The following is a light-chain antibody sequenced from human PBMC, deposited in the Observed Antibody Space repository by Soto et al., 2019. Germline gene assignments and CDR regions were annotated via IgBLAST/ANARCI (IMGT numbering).Light chain of an antibody. V-gene: IGLV2-14*03. CDR1: SSDIGAYNY. J-gene: IGLJ1*01. Sequence: QSVLTQPASVSGSPGQSITISCTGSSSDIGAYNYVSWYQQHPGTAPKLMIDDVSNRPSGVSNRFSGSKSGNTASLTISGLQAEDEADYYCSSYRTDSRYVFGTGTKVTVL. CDR3: SSYRTDSRYV. CDR2: DVS.